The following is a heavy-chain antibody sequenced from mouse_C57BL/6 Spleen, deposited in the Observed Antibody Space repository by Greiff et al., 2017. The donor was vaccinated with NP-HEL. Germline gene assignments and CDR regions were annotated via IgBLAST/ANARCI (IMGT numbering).Heavy chain of an antibody. CDR2: IWGVGST. D-gene: IGHD3-2*02. V-gene: IGHV2-6*01. J-gene: IGHJ3*01. CDR3: ARDSSGYPFAY. Sequence: VQLQQSGPGLVAPSQSLSITCTVSGFSLTSYGVDWVRQSPGKGLEWLGVIWGVGSTNYNSALKSRLSISKDNSKSQVFLKMNSLQTDDTAMYYCARDSSGYPFAYWGQGTLVTVSA. CDR1: GFSLTSYG.